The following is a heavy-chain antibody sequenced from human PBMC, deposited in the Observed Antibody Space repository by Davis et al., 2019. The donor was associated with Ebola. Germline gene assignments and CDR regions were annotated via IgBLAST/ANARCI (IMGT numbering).Heavy chain of an antibody. V-gene: IGHV3-23*01. CDR2: ITANGGST. J-gene: IGHJ4*02. D-gene: IGHD6-19*01. CDR1: GFMFTNYA. Sequence: GGSLRLSCAASGFMFTNYAMSWVRQAPGKGLQWLSSITANGGSTYYADSVKGRLTISRDNYKNTLFLQMNSLRAEDTAVYYCAKYSSGWEFDYWGQGTLVTVSS. CDR3: AKYSSGWEFDY.